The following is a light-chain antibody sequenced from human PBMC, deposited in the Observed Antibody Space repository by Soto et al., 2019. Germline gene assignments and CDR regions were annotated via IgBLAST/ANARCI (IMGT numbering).Light chain of an antibody. V-gene: IGKV3-15*01. Sequence: EIVLTQSPSTLSVSPGERATLSCRASQSVSSNLAWYQQKPGQAPRLLIYGASTRATGVPARFSGSGSGTDFTLTISSLEPEDFAFYYCQQYYSTPITFGQGTRLEIK. CDR1: QSVSSN. J-gene: IGKJ5*01. CDR3: QQYYSTPIT. CDR2: GAS.